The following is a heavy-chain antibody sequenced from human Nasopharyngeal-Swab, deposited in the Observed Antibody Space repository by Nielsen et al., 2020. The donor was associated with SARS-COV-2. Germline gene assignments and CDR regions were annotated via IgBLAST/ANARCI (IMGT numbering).Heavy chain of an antibody. V-gene: IGHV4-4*02. CDR2: IYQSGNT. D-gene: IGHD6-13*01. J-gene: IGHJ6*03. CDR3: ATSGSSVTAGVNMDV. Sequence: VRQAPGKGLGWIGEIYQSGNTNYNPSLKSRVSISLDKSKNQFSLNLTSVTAADTAVYYCATSGSSVTAGVNMDVWGKGTTVTVSS.